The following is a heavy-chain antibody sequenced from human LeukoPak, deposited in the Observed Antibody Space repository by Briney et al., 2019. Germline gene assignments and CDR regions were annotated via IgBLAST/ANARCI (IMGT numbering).Heavy chain of an antibody. D-gene: IGHD6-13*01. J-gene: IGHJ4*02. V-gene: IGHV4-34*01. Sequence: SETLSLTCAVYGGSFSGYYWSWIRQPPGKGLEWIGEINHSGSTNYNPSLKSRVTISVDTSKNQFSLELTSVTAADTAVYYCARSTGYSSTTPFDYWGQGTLVTVSS. CDR1: GGSFSGYY. CDR2: INHSGST. CDR3: ARSTGYSSTTPFDY.